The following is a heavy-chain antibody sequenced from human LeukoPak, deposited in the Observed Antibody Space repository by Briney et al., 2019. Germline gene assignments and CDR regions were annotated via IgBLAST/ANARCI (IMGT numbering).Heavy chain of an antibody. CDR1: GGSISSSSYY. J-gene: IGHJ4*02. Sequence: TSETLSLTCTVSGGSISSSSYYWGWIRQPPGKGLEWIGSIYYSGSTYYNPSLKSRVTISVDTSKNQFSLKLSSVTAADTAVYYCARDRPWAFGDGHVFDYWGQGTLVTVSS. V-gene: IGHV4-39*07. CDR2: IYYSGST. CDR3: ARDRPWAFGDGHVFDY. D-gene: IGHD5-24*01.